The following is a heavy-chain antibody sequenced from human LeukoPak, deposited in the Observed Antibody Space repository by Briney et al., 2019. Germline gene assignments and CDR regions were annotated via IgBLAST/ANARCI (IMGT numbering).Heavy chain of an antibody. CDR2: INHGGST. D-gene: IGHD5-18*01. CDR1: GGSFSGDF. CDR3: ARVYSRENYFDY. J-gene: IGHJ4*02. V-gene: IGHV4-34*01. Sequence: KPSETLSLTCAVYGGSFSGDFWSWIRQSPGKGLEWIGEINHGGSTTYNPSLQSRVTISVDKSTNQFSLKLSSVTAADTAVYYCARVYSRENYFDYWGQGTLVTVSS.